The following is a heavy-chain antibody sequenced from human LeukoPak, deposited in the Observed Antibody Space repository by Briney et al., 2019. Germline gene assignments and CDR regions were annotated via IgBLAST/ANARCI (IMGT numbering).Heavy chain of an antibody. Sequence: GGSLRLSCAASGFRFDNYAMHWVRQAPGQGLEWVASISWKSAAIAYADSVKGRFTISRDNAKNALYLQMNSLRAEDTAVYYCARDLGRSITGTIDYWGQGTLVTVSS. CDR1: GFRFDNYA. V-gene: IGHV3-9*01. CDR2: ISWKSAAI. J-gene: IGHJ4*02. CDR3: ARDLGRSITGTIDY. D-gene: IGHD1-7*01.